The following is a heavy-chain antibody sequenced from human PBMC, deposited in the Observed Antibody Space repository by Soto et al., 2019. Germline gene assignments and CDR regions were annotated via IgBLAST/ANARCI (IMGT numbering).Heavy chain of an antibody. Sequence: SVKVSCKASGGTFSSYAISWVRQAPGQGLEWMGGIIPIFGTANYAQKFQGRVTITADESTSTAYMELSSLRSEDTAVYYCARRPISHMNREPRVAWFDPWGQGTLVTVSS. CDR3: ARRPISHMNREPRVAWFDP. J-gene: IGHJ5*02. D-gene: IGHD3-3*01. CDR2: IIPIFGTA. CDR1: GGTFSSYA. V-gene: IGHV1-69*13.